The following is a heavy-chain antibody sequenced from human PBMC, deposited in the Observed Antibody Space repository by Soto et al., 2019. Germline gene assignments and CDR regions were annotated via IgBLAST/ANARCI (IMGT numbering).Heavy chain of an antibody. V-gene: IGHV3-20*04. Sequence: EVQLVESGGAVVRPGESLRLSCAASGFTFDEYGMTWVRQAPGKGLEWVAGINWDGDDTGYGDSVKGRFTISRDNAKRSLFLEMNSLRAEDTGFYFWGRGDIAVAVLNGYWGQGTLVTVSS. CDR1: GFTFDEYG. J-gene: IGHJ4*02. CDR2: INWDGDDT. CDR3: GRGDIAVAVLNGY. D-gene: IGHD6-19*01.